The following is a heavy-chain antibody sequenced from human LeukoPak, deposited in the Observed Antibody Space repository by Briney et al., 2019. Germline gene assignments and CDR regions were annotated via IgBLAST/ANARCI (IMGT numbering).Heavy chain of an antibody. D-gene: IGHD3-10*01. V-gene: IGHV4-4*02. CDR2: IYPSGST. CDR3: ARSISAMVRGAPYY. CDR1: GGSISSNNW. Sequence: PSGTLSLTCAVSGGSISSNNWWSWVRQPPGKGLEWIGEIYPSGSTNYNPSLKSRVTILVDKSKNQFSLKLTSVNAADTAVYYCARSISAMVRGAPYYWGQGTLVTVSS. J-gene: IGHJ4*02.